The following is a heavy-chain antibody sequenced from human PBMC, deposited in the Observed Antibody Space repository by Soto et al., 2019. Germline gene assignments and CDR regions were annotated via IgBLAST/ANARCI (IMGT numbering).Heavy chain of an antibody. Sequence: EVQLLESGGGLAQPGGSLRLSCEASGFNFNNYAMSWVRQAPGKGLEWVSVISGNTIATYYADSVKGRFTISRDNSKNTLYLQMNSLRADDTATYYCAKDPAVYFYGSGNWFDPWGQGTLVTVSS. CDR1: GFNFNNYA. J-gene: IGHJ5*02. D-gene: IGHD3-10*01. V-gene: IGHV3-23*01. CDR2: ISGNTIAT. CDR3: AKDPAVYFYGSGNWFDP.